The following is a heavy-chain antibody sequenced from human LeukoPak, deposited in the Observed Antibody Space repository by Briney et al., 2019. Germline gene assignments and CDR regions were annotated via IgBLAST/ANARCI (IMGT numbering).Heavy chain of an antibody. V-gene: IGHV4-59*01. D-gene: IGHD3-9*01. Sequence: SETLSLTCTVSGGSISSYYWSWIRQPPGKGLEWIGYIYYSGSTNYNPSLKSRVTISIDTSKIQFSLKLSSLTAADTAVYYCARWKTGYFDYWGQGTLVTVSS. CDR1: GGSISSYY. CDR3: ARWKTGYFDY. CDR2: IYYSGST. J-gene: IGHJ4*02.